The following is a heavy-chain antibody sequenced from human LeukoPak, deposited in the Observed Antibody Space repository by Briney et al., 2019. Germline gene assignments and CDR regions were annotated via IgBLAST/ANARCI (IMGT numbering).Heavy chain of an antibody. D-gene: IGHD2-2*01. Sequence: GGSLRLSCAASGFTFSIYAMSWVRQAPGKGLEWVSAISGSGGSTFYADSVKGRFTISRDNSKNTLYLQMNSLRAEDTAVYYCAKNQEDIVVVPAAADYWGPGTLVTVSS. CDR3: AKNQEDIVVVPAAADY. CDR2: ISGSGGST. J-gene: IGHJ4*02. V-gene: IGHV3-23*01. CDR1: GFTFSIYA.